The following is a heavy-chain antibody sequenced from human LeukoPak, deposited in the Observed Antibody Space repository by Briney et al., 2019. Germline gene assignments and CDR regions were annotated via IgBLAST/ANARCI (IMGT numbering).Heavy chain of an antibody. CDR3: ARDQTGSSWIGYYYYYGMDV. CDR2: INSDGSST. Sequence: PGGSLRLSCAASGFTFSSYWMRWVCQAPGKGLVWVSRINSDGSSTSYADSVKGRFTISRDNAKNTLYLQMNSLRAEDTAVYYCARDQTGSSWIGYYYYYGMDVWGQGTTVTVSS. V-gene: IGHV3-74*01. J-gene: IGHJ6*02. D-gene: IGHD6-13*01. CDR1: GFTFSSYW.